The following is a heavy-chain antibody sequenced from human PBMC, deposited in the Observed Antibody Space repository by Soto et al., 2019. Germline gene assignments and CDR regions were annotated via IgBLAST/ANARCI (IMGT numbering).Heavy chain of an antibody. V-gene: IGHV3-23*01. D-gene: IGHD3-3*01. CDR3: AKGRLRFVEWPIPFDY. CDR2: ISGSGAST. CDR1: GFTFSSYA. Sequence: GGSLRLSCAASGFTFSSYAMSWVRQAPGKGLEWVSAISGSGASTYYADSVKGRFTISRDNSKNTLYLQMNSLRAEDTAVYYCAKGRLRFVEWPIPFDYWGQGTLVTVSS. J-gene: IGHJ4*02.